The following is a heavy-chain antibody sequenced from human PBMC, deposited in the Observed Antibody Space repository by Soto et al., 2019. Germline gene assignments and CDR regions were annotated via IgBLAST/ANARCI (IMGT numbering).Heavy chain of an antibody. CDR1: HGSITSGDYF. D-gene: IGHD2-15*01. CDR2: VHSSGGT. V-gene: IGHV4-39*01. CDR3: ASVVVGAPRQTGSDH. J-gene: IGHJ4*02. Sequence: PSETLSLTCTGSHGSITSGDYFWAWIRQPPGKGLEFIGSVHSSGGTYYSPSLKSRASISIDKSKNQFSLKLTSVNAGDTAVYFCASVVVGAPRQTGSDHWGQGTLVTVSS.